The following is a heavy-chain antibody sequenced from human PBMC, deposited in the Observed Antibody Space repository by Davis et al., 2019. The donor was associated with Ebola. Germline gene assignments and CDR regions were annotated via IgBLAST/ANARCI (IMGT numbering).Heavy chain of an antibody. D-gene: IGHD4-17*01. J-gene: IGHJ5*02. CDR3: ARGRPSPGDYVSWFDP. Sequence: MPGGSLRLSCTVSGGSISSYYWSWIRQPPGKGLQWIGSIYYSGSTYYNPSLKSRVTISVDTSKNQFSLKLSSVTAADTAVYYCARGRPSPGDYVSWFDPWGQGTLVTVSS. CDR2: IYYSGST. CDR1: GGSISSYY. V-gene: IGHV4-39*07.